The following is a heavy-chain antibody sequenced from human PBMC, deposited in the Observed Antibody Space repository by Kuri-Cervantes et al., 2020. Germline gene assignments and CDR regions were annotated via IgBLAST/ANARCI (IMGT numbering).Heavy chain of an antibody. Sequence: GESLKISCAASGFTFSSYAMHWVRQAPGKGLEWVAVISYDGSNKYYADSVKGRFTISRDSAKNTVYLQMNGLRGEDTAVYYCARSRDVSYYGMDVWGQGTTVTVSS. CDR1: GFTFSSYA. D-gene: IGHD3-10*01. CDR3: ARSRDVSYYGMDV. V-gene: IGHV3-30-3*01. J-gene: IGHJ6*02. CDR2: ISYDGSNK.